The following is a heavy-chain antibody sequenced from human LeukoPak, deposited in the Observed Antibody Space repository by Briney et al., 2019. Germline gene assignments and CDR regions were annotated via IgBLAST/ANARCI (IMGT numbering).Heavy chain of an antibody. D-gene: IGHD6-19*01. J-gene: IGHJ2*01. CDR3: ARGLTIAVAHGLGDWYFDL. Sequence: SETLSLTCTVSGGSISSYYWSWIRQPAGKGLEWIGRIYTSGSTNYNPSLKSRVTMSVDTSKNQFSLKLSSVTAADTAVYYCARGLTIAVAHGLGDWYFDLWGRGTLVTVSS. V-gene: IGHV4-4*07. CDR2: IYTSGST. CDR1: GGSISSYY.